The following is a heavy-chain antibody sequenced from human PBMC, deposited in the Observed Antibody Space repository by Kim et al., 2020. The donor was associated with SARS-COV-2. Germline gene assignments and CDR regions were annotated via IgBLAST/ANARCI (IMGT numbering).Heavy chain of an antibody. CDR1: GYSFTSYW. CDR3: ARIDYFGVGTLHGMDV. Sequence: GESLKISCKGSGYSFTSYWIGWVRQMPGKGLEWMGIIYPGDSDTRYSPSFQGQVTISADKSISTAYLQWSSLKASDTAMYYCARIDYFGVGTLHGMDVWGQGTTVTVSS. CDR2: IYPGDSDT. V-gene: IGHV5-51*01. D-gene: IGHD3-3*01. J-gene: IGHJ6*02.